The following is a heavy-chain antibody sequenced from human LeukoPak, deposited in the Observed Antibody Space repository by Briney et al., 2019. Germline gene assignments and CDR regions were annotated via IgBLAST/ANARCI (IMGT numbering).Heavy chain of an antibody. V-gene: IGHV3-21*01. D-gene: IGHD6-13*01. CDR1: GFTFSSYS. J-gene: IGHJ6*02. CDR3: ARDLQLEFRKYYYYYYGMDV. CDR2: ISSSCSYI. Sequence: PGGSLRLSCAASGFTFSSYSMNWVRQAPGKGLEWVSSISSSCSYIYYADSVKGRFTISRDNAKNSLYLQMNSLRAEDTAVYYCARDLQLEFRKYYYYYYGMDVWGQGTTVTVSS.